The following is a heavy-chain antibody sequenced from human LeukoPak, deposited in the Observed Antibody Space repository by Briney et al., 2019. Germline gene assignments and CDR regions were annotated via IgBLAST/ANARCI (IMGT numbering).Heavy chain of an antibody. D-gene: IGHD4-17*01. Sequence: SGGSLRLSCAASGFTFSSYAMHWVRQAPGKGLEYVSAISSNGGSTYYANSVKGRFTISRDNSKNTLYLQMGSLRAEDMAVYYCARGEDYGDYSLGYWGQGTLVTVSS. J-gene: IGHJ4*02. CDR3: ARGEDYGDYSLGY. CDR1: GFTFSSYA. V-gene: IGHV3-64*01. CDR2: ISSNGGST.